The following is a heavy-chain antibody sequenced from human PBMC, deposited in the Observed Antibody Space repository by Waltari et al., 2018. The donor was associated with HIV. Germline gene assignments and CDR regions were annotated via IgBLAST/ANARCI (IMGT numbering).Heavy chain of an antibody. D-gene: IGHD2-15*01. Sequence: EVHLLESGGGSLQVGGSLRLACAASGFPISSYALPWVRQVPGKGLEWVASISASGENTYYETSLKGRFTIYRDNAENTLSLQIDSLRADDTAVYYCAKVPRSGPHSGVGHFDFWGQGTRVIVSS. V-gene: IGHV3-23*01. CDR3: AKVPRSGPHSGVGHFDF. CDR1: GFPISSYA. CDR2: ISASGENT. J-gene: IGHJ4*02.